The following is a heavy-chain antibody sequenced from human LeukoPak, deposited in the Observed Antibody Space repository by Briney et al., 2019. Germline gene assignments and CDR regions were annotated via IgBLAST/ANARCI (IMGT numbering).Heavy chain of an antibody. CDR1: GFTFSSSS. D-gene: IGHD3-9*01. Sequence: PGGSLRLSCAASGFTFSSSSMNWVRQAPGKGLEWVSYISSSSSTIHYADSVKGRFTISRDNPKKSLYLQMNSLRVEDTAIYYCARESPTSIESTGYYPVAFDIWGQGTLVTVSS. J-gene: IGHJ3*02. CDR3: ARESPTSIESTGYYPVAFDI. V-gene: IGHV3-48*04. CDR2: ISSSSSTI.